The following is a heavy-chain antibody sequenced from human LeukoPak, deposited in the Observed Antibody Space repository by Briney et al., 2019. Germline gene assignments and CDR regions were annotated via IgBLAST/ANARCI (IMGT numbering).Heavy chain of an antibody. Sequence: SETLSLTCTVSGGSVSSGNYYWTWIRQPPGKGLAWIGYAYYSGSTNYNPSLKSRVTISIDTSKNQFSLMLNSVTAADTALYYCASGRGYTYGPFGYWGQGTLVTVSS. CDR1: GGSVSSGNYY. D-gene: IGHD5-18*01. V-gene: IGHV4-61*01. J-gene: IGHJ4*02. CDR2: AYYSGST. CDR3: ASGRGYTYGPFGY.